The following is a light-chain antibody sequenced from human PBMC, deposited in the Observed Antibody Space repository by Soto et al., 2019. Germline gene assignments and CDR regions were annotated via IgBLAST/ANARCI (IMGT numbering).Light chain of an antibody. CDR3: HQHGGSPET. Sequence: VLKKSPGTLCLSTGERATLSCRASRSVNNNYLAWYQQKPGQAPRLLIFGASSRATGIPDRFIGSGSGTEFILTISGLEPDDFAIYHCHQHGGSPETFGQGTKVDIK. J-gene: IGKJ1*01. CDR1: RSVNNNY. CDR2: GAS. V-gene: IGKV3-20*01.